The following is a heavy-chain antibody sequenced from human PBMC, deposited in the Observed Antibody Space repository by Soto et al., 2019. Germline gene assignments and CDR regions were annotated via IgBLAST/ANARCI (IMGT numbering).Heavy chain of an antibody. CDR3: ARDRNIAAAVNMPRYYFDY. D-gene: IGHD6-13*01. CDR2: INTGNGNT. V-gene: IGHV1-3*04. J-gene: IGHJ4*02. CDR1: GYTFTTYP. Sequence: ASVKVSCKASGYTFTTYPMHWVRQAPGQRLEWMGRINTGNGNTEYSQKFQGRVTITRDTSASTAYMELSSLRSEDTAVYYCARDRNIAAAVNMPRYYFDYWGQGTLVTVSS.